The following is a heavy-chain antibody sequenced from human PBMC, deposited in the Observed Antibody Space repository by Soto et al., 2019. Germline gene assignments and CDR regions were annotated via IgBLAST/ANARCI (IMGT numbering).Heavy chain of an antibody. CDR1: GGSISSYY. CDR3: ARDQVAVAGTRRWFDP. D-gene: IGHD6-19*01. Sequence: QVQLQESGPGLVKPSETLSLTCTVSGGSISSYYWSWIRQPAGKGLEWIGRIYTSGSTNYNPSLKSRVTMSVDTSKNQFSLKVGSVTAADTAVYYCARDQVAVAGTRRWFDPWGQGTLVTVSS. V-gene: IGHV4-4*07. CDR2: IYTSGST. J-gene: IGHJ5*02.